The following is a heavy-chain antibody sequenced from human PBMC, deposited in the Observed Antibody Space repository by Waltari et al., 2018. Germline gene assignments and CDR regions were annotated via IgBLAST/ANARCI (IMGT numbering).Heavy chain of an antibody. J-gene: IGHJ6*02. D-gene: IGHD4-17*01. V-gene: IGHV4-38-2*01. Sequence: QVQLQESGPGLVKPSETLSLTCAVSGYSISSGYYWGWSRQPPGKGLEWIGSIYHSGSTYYNPSLKSRVTISVDTSKNQFSLKLSSVTAADTAVYYCAREYGGGYYYYGMDVWGQGTTVTVSS. CDR1: GYSISSGYY. CDR2: IYHSGST. CDR3: AREYGGGYYYYGMDV.